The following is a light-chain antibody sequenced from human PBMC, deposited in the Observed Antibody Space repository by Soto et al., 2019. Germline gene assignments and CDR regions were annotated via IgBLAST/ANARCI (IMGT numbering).Light chain of an antibody. V-gene: IGLV4-60*02. CDR2: LEGSGSY. CDR3: ETWDSNAYV. CDR1: SGHSSYI. Sequence: QLVLTQSSSASASLGSSVSLTCTLSSGHSSYIIAWHQQQPGKAPRYLMKLEGSGSYNKGGGVPDRFSGSSSGADRYLTISNLQFEDEADYYCETWDSNAYVFGTGTKVTVL. J-gene: IGLJ1*01.